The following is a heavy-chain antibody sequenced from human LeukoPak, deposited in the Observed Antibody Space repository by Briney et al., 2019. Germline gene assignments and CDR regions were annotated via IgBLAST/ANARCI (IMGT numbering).Heavy chain of an antibody. V-gene: IGHV4-61*01. J-gene: IGHJ5*02. D-gene: IGHD3-10*02. Sequence: PSQTLSLTCTVSGCSISSGCYYWSWIRQPPGKGLEWIGYVYQNGATSYNPSLKGRVTMSVDTSKNETSLKLRSVPTADTAVYYYSTGLFGEGHFLPESPWGQGTLVTVSS. CDR1: GCSISSGCYY. CDR2: VYQNGAT. CDR3: STGLFGEGHFLPESP.